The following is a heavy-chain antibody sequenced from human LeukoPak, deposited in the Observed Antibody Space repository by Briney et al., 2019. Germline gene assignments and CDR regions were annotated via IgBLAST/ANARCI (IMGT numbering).Heavy chain of an antibody. CDR2: ISAYNGNT. CDR3: ARGIMWQGEYYYYGMDV. CDR1: GYTFTSYG. V-gene: IGHV1-18*01. J-gene: IGHJ6*02. D-gene: IGHD3-16*01. Sequence: GASVKVSCKASGYTFTSYGISWVRQAPGQGLEWMGWISAYNGNTNYAQKLQGRVTMTTDTSTSTAYMELRSLRPDDTAVYYCARGIMWQGEYYYYGMDVWGQGTTVTVSS.